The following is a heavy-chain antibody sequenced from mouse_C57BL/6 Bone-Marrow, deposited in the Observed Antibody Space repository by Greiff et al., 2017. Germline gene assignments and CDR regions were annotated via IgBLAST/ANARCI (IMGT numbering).Heavy chain of an antibody. CDR1: GFNIKDDY. CDR2: IDPANGDT. V-gene: IGHV14-4*01. Sequence: EVQGVESGAELVRPGASVKLSCTASGFNIKDDYMHWVKQRPEQGLEWIGWIDPANGDTEYASKFQGKATITADTSSNTAYLQLSSLTSEYTAVYYCTTSTVVAGYYAMDYWGQGTSVTVSS. CDR3: TTSTVVAGYYAMDY. D-gene: IGHD1-1*01. J-gene: IGHJ4*01.